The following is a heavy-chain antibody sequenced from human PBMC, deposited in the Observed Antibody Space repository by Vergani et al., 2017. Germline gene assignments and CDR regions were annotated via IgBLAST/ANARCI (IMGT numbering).Heavy chain of an antibody. CDR1: GGSISSSSYY. CDR3: AIYDFWSGYNGNWFDP. D-gene: IGHD3-3*01. V-gene: IGHV4-39*01. Sequence: QLQLQESGPGLVKPSETLSLTCTVSGGSISSSSYYWGWIRQPPGKGLEWIGSIYYSGRTYYNPSLKSRVTISVDTSNNQFSLKLSSVTAADTAVYYCAIYDFWSGYNGNWFDPWGQGTLVTVSS. J-gene: IGHJ5*02. CDR2: IYYSGRT.